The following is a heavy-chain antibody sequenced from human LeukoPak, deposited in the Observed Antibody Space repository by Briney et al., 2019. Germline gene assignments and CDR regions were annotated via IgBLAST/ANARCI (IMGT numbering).Heavy chain of an antibody. CDR3: ARGPPRGKYYYMDV. CDR2: IGTASDS. Sequence: GGSLRLSCAASGFTFSSFDMHWVRQPTGQGLEWVSTIGTASDSYYPGSVEGRFTLSRDNAKNSLYLQMNSLTAGDTAVYYCARGPPRGKYYYMDVWGKGTTVTVSS. J-gene: IGHJ6*03. V-gene: IGHV3-13*01. D-gene: IGHD1-1*01. CDR1: GFTFSSFD.